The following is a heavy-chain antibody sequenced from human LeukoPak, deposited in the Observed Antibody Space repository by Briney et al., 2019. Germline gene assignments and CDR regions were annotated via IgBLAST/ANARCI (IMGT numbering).Heavy chain of an antibody. J-gene: IGHJ3*02. CDR2: ISSSSTYI. D-gene: IGHD4-23*01. Sequence: GGSLRLSRAASGFSFSNCSMNWVRQAPGKGLEWVSSISSSSTYIYYADSLEGRFTISRDNVRNSLYLQMNSLRAEDTAVYYCAGDYEGNLAFDIWGQGTMVTVSS. CDR3: AGDYEGNLAFDI. V-gene: IGHV3-21*01. CDR1: GFSFSNCS.